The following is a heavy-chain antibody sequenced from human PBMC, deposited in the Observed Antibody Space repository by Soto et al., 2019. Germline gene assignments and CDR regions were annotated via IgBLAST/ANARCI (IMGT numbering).Heavy chain of an antibody. V-gene: IGHV1-18*01. J-gene: IGHJ3*02. D-gene: IGHD3-22*01. CDR3: ARDLGNYYDSSGRDAFDI. CDR1: GYTFTSYS. Sequence: GASVKVSCKASGYTFTSYSISWVRQAPGQGLERMGWISAYNGNTNYAQKLQGRVTMTTDTSTSTAYMELRSLRSDDTAVYYCARDLGNYYDSSGRDAFDIWGQGTMVTVS. CDR2: ISAYNGNT.